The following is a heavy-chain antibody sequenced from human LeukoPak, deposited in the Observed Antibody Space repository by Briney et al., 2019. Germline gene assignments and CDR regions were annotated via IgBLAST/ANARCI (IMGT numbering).Heavy chain of an antibody. CDR1: GGSISNYY. V-gene: IGHV4-59*01. J-gene: IGHJ6*03. Sequence: PSETLSLTCSVSGGSISNYYCTWIRQPPGKGPEYIGYMDYSGSTNYNPSLKSRVTISVDTSKNQFSLKLSSVTAADTAVYYCARGLWFGEGYYYYMDVWGKGTAVTVSS. D-gene: IGHD3-10*01. CDR3: ARGLWFGEGYYYYMDV. CDR2: MDYSGST.